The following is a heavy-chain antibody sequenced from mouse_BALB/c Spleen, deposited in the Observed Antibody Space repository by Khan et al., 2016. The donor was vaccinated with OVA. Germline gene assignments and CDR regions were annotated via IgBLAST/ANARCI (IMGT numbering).Heavy chain of an antibody. Sequence: EVELVESGGGLVKPGGSLKLSCAASGFTFSSYSMSWVRQTPEKRPEWVATITSGGSYTYYPDSVKGRFTISRDNARNTLYLQMSSRKSDDTAMNYCARDSNYYGSSFYFDYWGQGTTLTVSS. V-gene: IGHV5-6-4*01. D-gene: IGHD1-1*01. CDR2: ITSGGSYT. CDR3: ARDSNYYGSSFYFDY. J-gene: IGHJ2*01. CDR1: GFTFSSYS.